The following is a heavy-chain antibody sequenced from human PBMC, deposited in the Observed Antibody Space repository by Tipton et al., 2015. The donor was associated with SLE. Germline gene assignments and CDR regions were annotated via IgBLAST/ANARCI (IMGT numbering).Heavy chain of an antibody. J-gene: IGHJ4*02. Sequence: TLSLTCAVYGGSFSDYYWTWIRQPPGKGLQWVGEIHHSGSTNDNPSLKSRVTISVDTSKNQFSLRLSSVTAADTAVYYCARDVGVVGATTHDYWGQGTLVTVSS. V-gene: IGHV4-34*01. CDR1: GGSFSDYY. CDR2: IHHSGST. D-gene: IGHD1-26*01. CDR3: ARDVGVVGATTHDY.